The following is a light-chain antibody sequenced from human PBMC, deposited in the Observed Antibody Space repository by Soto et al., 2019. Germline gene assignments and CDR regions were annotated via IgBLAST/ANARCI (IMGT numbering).Light chain of an antibody. CDR1: QMLSGSF. J-gene: IGKJ4*01. V-gene: IGKV3-20*01. Sequence: EIVLTQSPGTLSLSPGERATLSCRASQMLSGSFLAWYQQKPGQTPRLLVYGVSSRATGTPDRFSGNGSGTDFTLTISRLEPEDSAVYFCQQYATSPPLTFGGGTKVEIK. CDR3: QQYATSPPLT. CDR2: GVS.